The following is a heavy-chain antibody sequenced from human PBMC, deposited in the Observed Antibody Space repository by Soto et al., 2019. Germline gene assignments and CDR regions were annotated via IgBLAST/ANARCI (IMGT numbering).Heavy chain of an antibody. J-gene: IGHJ4*02. V-gene: IGHV3-74*01. CDR2: INSDGSST. CDR3: ARDLNRNDYGDYVNY. Sequence: EVQLVESGGGLVQPGGSLRLSCAASGFTLSSYWMHWVRQAPGKGLVWVSRINSDGSSTSYADSVKGRFTISRDNAKNTLYLQMNSLRAEDTAVYYCARDLNRNDYGDYVNYWGQGTLVTVSS. CDR1: GFTLSSYW. D-gene: IGHD4-17*01.